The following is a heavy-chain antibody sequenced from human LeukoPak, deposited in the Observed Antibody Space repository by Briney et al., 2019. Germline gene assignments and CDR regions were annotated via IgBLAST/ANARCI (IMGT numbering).Heavy chain of an antibody. D-gene: IGHD3-10*01. CDR3: AKDLREGVTATHFDY. CDR1: GFTFSSYW. V-gene: IGHV3-7*03. CDR2: INRDGSQK. Sequence: PGGSLRLSCAASGFTFSSYWMSWVRQAPGKGLEWVANINRDGSQKNHVDSVKGRFTISRDNAKNSLYLQMNSLRAEDTALYYCAKDLREGVTATHFDYWGQGTLVTVSS. J-gene: IGHJ4*02.